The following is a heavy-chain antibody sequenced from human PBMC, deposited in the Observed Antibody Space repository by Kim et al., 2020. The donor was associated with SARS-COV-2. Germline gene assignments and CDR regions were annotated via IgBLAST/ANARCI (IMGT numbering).Heavy chain of an antibody. Sequence: GGSLRLSCGASGFTFDDYAMHWVRQVPGKGLEWVSGISWNSGSIGYADSVKGRFTISRDNAKNSLYLQMNSLRAEDTALYYCAKDKEYCTNGVCPPEGPFDPWGQGTLVTVSS. J-gene: IGHJ5*02. CDR3: AKDKEYCTNGVCPPEGPFDP. CDR1: GFTFDDYA. V-gene: IGHV3-9*01. D-gene: IGHD2-8*01. CDR2: ISWNSGSI.